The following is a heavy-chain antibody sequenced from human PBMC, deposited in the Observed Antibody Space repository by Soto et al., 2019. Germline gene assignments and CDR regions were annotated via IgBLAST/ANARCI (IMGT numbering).Heavy chain of an antibody. V-gene: IGHV5-51*01. CDR2: IYPGDSDT. D-gene: IGHD3-22*01. CDR3: ARPPRAYYDSSPDAFDI. Sequence: LKISCKGSGYSFTSYWIGWVRQMPGKGLEWMGIIYPGDSDTRYSPSFQGQVTISADKSISTAYLQWSSLKASDTAMYYCARPPRAYYDSSPDAFDIWGQGTMVTVSS. CDR1: GYSFTSYW. J-gene: IGHJ3*02.